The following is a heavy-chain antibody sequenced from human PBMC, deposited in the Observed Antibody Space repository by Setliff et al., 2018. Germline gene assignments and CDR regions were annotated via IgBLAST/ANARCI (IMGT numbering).Heavy chain of an antibody. CDR3: ARDRKEVVISPSQAAFDI. V-gene: IGHV3-7*03. Sequence: GGSLRLSCAASGFTFGSFYMTWVRQAPGKGLEWVANIRPDGSETGSVDSVKGRFTISRDNAKNSLYLQMDSLRAEDTAVYYCARDRKEVVISPSQAAFDIWGQGTMVTVSS. CDR1: GFTFGSFY. D-gene: IGHD3-22*01. J-gene: IGHJ3*02. CDR2: IRPDGSET.